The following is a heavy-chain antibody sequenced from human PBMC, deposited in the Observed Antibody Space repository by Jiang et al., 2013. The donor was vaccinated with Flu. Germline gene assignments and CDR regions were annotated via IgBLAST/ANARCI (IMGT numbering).Heavy chain of an antibody. D-gene: IGHD6-19*01. CDR1: GGTFSSSA. CDR2: ILPMFGTT. Sequence: SGAEVKKPGSSVKVSCKASGGTFSSSAINWVRQAPGQGLEWMGGILPMFGTTSHAQKFQGRVTITADKSTSTAYLELSSLRFEDTAVYFCARGESVAAAVGFWGQGTLVTVSS. J-gene: IGHJ4*02. CDR3: ARGESVAAAVGF. V-gene: IGHV1-69*06.